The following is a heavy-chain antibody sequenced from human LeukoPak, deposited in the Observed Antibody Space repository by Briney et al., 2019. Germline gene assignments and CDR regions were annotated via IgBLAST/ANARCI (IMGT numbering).Heavy chain of an antibody. CDR3: AKSPDYYDSSGYYLDY. CDR1: GFTFSSYA. CDR2: ISGSGGST. Sequence: PGGSLRLSCAASGFTFSSYAMSWVRQAPGKGLEWVSAISGSGGSTYYADSVKGRFTISRDNSKNTLYLQMNSLRAEDTAVYYCAKSPDYYDSSGYYLDYWGQGTLVTVSS. D-gene: IGHD3-22*01. V-gene: IGHV3-23*01. J-gene: IGHJ4*02.